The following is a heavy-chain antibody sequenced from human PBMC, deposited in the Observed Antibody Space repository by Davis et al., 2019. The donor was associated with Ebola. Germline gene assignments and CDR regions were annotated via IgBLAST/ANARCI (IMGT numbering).Heavy chain of an antibody. J-gene: IGHJ6*04. CDR3: AKGSVTIFGVAPDYYGMDV. D-gene: IGHD3-3*01. CDR2: IYSGGST. Sequence: GESLKISCAASGFTFSDYYMSWVRQAPGKGLEWVSVIYSGGSTYYADSVKGRFTISRDNAKNSLYLQMNSLRAEDTAVYYCAKGSVTIFGVAPDYYGMDVWGKGTTVTVSS. V-gene: IGHV3-66*02. CDR1: GFTFSDYY.